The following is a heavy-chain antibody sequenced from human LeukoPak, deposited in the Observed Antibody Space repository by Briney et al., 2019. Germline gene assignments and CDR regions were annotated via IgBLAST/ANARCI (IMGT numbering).Heavy chain of an antibody. V-gene: IGHV1-69*05. Sequence: GASVKVSCKASGGTFSSYAISWVRQAPGQGLEWMGGIIPIFGTANYAQKFQGRVTITTDESTSTAYMEPSSLRSEDTAVYYCASGSYDILTGYNPPFDYWGQGTLVTVSS. D-gene: IGHD3-9*01. CDR1: GGTFSSYA. CDR2: IIPIFGTA. CDR3: ASGSYDILTGYNPPFDY. J-gene: IGHJ4*02.